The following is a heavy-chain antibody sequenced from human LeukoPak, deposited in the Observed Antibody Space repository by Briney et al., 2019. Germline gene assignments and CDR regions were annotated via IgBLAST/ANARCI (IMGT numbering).Heavy chain of an antibody. D-gene: IGHD4-23*01. CDR2: INTGDGDT. CDR1: GGTFSSYA. CDR3: ARANSGYGY. V-gene: IGHV1-3*04. J-gene: IGHJ4*02. Sequence: ASVKVSCKASGGTFSSYAISWVRQAPGQGLEWMGWINTGDGDTKYSQKFQGRITITRDTSATTAYVELSSLRSEDTAVYYCARANSGYGYWGQGTLVTVSS.